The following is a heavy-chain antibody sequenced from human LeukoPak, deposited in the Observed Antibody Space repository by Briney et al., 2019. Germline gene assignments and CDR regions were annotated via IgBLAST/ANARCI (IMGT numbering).Heavy chain of an antibody. J-gene: IGHJ3*02. V-gene: IGHV3-74*01. CDR2: INNDGSVT. D-gene: IGHD3-22*01. CDR3: ARDYDSSGYYEADAFDI. Sequence: GGSLRPSCAASGFTFSRYWMHWVRQAPGKGLVWVSRINNDGSVTTYADSVKGRFTISRDNAKNTLYLQMNSLRAEDTAIYYCARDYDSSGYYEADAFDIWGQGTMVTVSS. CDR1: GFTFSRYW.